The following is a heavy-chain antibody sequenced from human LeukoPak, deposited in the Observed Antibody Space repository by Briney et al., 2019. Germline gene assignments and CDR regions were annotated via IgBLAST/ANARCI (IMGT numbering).Heavy chain of an antibody. CDR1: GGSISSSTYY. Sequence: PSETLSLTCTVSGGSISSSTYYWGWIRQRPGKGLEWIGSGYYSGGTYYNPSLKSRGIISVHTSKSQFSLRLSSVTAADTAVYYCARHGSIGSGYLSWGQGTLVTVSS. CDR2: GYYSGGT. D-gene: IGHD5-12*01. V-gene: IGHV4-39*01. CDR3: ARHGSIGSGYLS. J-gene: IGHJ4*02.